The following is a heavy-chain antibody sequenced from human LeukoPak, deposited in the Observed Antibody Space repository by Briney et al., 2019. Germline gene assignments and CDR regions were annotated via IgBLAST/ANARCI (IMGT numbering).Heavy chain of an antibody. CDR2: IIPIFGTA. V-gene: IGHV1-69*01. Sequence: RASVKVSCKASGGTFSSYAISWVRQAPGQGLEWMGGIIPIFGTANYAQKFQGRVTITADESTSTAYMELSSLRSEDTAVYYCARVLVTMVRGNYYYYYMDVWGKGTTVTISS. CDR1: GGTFSSYA. CDR3: ARVLVTMVRGNYYYYYMDV. J-gene: IGHJ6*03. D-gene: IGHD3-10*01.